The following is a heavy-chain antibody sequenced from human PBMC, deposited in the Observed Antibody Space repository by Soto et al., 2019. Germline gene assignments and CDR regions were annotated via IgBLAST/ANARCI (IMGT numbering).Heavy chain of an antibody. J-gene: IGHJ4*02. CDR3: ARQKGLTGDRGVFDY. CDR2: IYYSGST. D-gene: IGHD7-27*01. CDR1: GGSISSSSYY. V-gene: IGHV4-39*01. Sequence: SETLSLTCTVSGGSISSSSYYWGWIRQPPGKGLEWIGCIYYSGSTYYTPSLKSRVTISVDTSKNQFSLKLSSVTAADTAVYYCARQKGLTGDRGVFDYWGQGTLVTVSS.